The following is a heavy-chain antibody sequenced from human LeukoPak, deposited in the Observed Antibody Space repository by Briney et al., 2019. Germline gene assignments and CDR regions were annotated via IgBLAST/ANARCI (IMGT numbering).Heavy chain of an antibody. V-gene: IGHV5-51*01. CDR1: GYRFTTDY. D-gene: IGHD3-22*01. J-gene: IGHJ3*02. CDR3: ASYYDSSDAFDI. CDR2: IYPGDSDT. Sequence: GESLKISCKASGYRFTTDYIGWVRQMPGKGLEWMGIIYPGDSDTRYSPSFQGQVTISADKSISTAYLQWSSLKASDTAMYYCASYYDSSDAFDIWGQGTMVTVSS.